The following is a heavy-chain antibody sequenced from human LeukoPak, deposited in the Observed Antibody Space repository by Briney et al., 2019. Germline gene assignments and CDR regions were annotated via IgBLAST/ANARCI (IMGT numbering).Heavy chain of an antibody. J-gene: IGHJ6*04. CDR3: ARAVLLWFGEAQNYGMDV. CDR1: GYTFTSYG. V-gene: IGHV1-18*04. D-gene: IGHD3-10*01. Sequence: ASVKVSCKASGYTFTSYGISWVRQAPGQGLERMGWISAYNGNTNYAQKLQGRVTMTTDTSTSTAYMELRGLRSDDTAVYYCARAVLLWFGEAQNYGMDVWGKGTTVTVSS. CDR2: ISAYNGNT.